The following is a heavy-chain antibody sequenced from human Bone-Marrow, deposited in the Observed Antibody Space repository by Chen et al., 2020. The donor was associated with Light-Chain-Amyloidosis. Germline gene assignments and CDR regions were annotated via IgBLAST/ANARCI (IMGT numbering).Heavy chain of an antibody. CDR3: AREGGGVEGRPFDY. Sequence: QVQLVASGGGAVQPGRSLRLSCAASGFRFRNYAMHWVRQTPDKGLEWLAVISDDGNKKFYRDSVQGRFTISRDNSKTTLYMAMDTLTVEDTAIYYCAREGGGVEGRPFDYWGQGALVTVSS. D-gene: IGHD3-16*01. CDR1: GFRFRNYA. V-gene: IGHV3-30-3*01. J-gene: IGHJ4*02. CDR2: ISDDGNKK.